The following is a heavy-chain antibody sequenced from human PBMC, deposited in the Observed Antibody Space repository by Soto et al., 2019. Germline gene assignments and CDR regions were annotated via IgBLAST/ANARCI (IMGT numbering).Heavy chain of an antibody. V-gene: IGHV3-30-3*01. CDR2: ISYDRSNK. CDR1: GFTFSSYA. Sequence: QVQLVESGGGVVQPGRSLRLSCAASGFTFSSYAMHWVRQAPGKGLEWVAVISYDRSNKYYADSVKGRFTISRDNSKNTLYMQMNSLRAEDTAVYYCARDGYCSGGSCYGHSARGYYYYGMDVWGQGTTVTVSS. CDR3: ARDGYCSGGSCYGHSARGYYYYGMDV. D-gene: IGHD2-15*01. J-gene: IGHJ6*02.